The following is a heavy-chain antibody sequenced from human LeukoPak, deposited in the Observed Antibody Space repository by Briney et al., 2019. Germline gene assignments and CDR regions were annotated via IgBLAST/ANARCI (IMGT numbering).Heavy chain of an antibody. CDR3: ARDIDFWSGYYYMDV. Sequence: GGSLRLSCAASGFTFSDHYMDWVRQAPGKGLEWVGRTRNKANSYTTEYAASVKGRFTISRDDSKNSLYLQMNSLKTEDTAVYYCARDIDFWSGYYYMDVWGKGTTVTVSS. CDR1: GFTFSDHY. J-gene: IGHJ6*03. CDR2: TRNKANSYTT. V-gene: IGHV3-72*01. D-gene: IGHD3-3*01.